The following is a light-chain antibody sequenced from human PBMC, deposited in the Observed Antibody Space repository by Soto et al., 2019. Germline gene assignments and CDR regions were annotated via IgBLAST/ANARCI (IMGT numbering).Light chain of an antibody. CDR2: GAS. V-gene: IGKV3-15*01. J-gene: IGKJ1*01. CDR3: QQYSNWWT. CDR1: QSVSSS. Sequence: EIVMTQSPATLSVSPGERATLSCRASQSVSSSLAWYQKKPGQAPRLLIYGASTRATGIPARFSGSGSGTEFTLTNSSLQSEDFAVYYCQQYSNWWTFGQGTRVEIK.